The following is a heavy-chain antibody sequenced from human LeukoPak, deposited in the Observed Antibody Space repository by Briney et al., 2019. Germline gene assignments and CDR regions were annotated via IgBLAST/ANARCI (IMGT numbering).Heavy chain of an antibody. V-gene: IGHV1-18*01. CDR3: ARVKGSYYDFWSGYYYFDY. CDR1: GYTFTSYG. CDR2: INAYNGNT. J-gene: IGHJ4*02. Sequence: GASVKVSRKASGYTFTSYGISWVRQAPGQGLEWMGWINAYNGNTNYAQKLQGRVTMTTDTSTSTAYMELRSLRSDDTAVYYCARVKGSYYDFWSGYYYFDYWGQGTLVTVSS. D-gene: IGHD3-3*01.